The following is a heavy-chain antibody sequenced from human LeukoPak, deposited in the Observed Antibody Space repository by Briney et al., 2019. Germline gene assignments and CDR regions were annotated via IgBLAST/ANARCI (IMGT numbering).Heavy chain of an antibody. CDR3: AKDRLVVVPAAMAPLYYMDV. D-gene: IGHD2-2*01. V-gene: IGHV3-23*01. Sequence: GGSLRLSCAASGFTFSSYAMSWVRQAPGKGLEWVSAISGSGGSTYYADSVKGRFTISRDNSKNTLYLQMNSLRAEDTAVCYCAKDRLVVVPAAMAPLYYMDVWGKGTTVTVSS. CDR2: ISGSGGST. J-gene: IGHJ6*03. CDR1: GFTFSSYA.